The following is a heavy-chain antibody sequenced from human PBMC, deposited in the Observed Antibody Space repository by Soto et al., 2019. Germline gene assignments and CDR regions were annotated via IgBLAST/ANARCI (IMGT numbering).Heavy chain of an antibody. CDR1: GFTFSTYA. V-gene: IGHV3-23*01. CDR2: ISGSGGNT. CDR3: ARCSRNSCYSYGVDV. D-gene: IGHD2-15*01. Sequence: GGSLRLSCEGSGFTFSTYAMSWIRQAPGKGPEWVSAISGSGGNTYYADSVKGRFTISRDNSRNTLYLQMDSLRAEDTAIYYCARCSRNSCYSYGVDVWGQGATVTVSS. J-gene: IGHJ6*02.